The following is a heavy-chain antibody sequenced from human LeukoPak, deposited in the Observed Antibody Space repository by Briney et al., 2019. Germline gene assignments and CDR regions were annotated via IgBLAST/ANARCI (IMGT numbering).Heavy chain of an antibody. J-gene: IGHJ1*01. CDR1: GFTFSSYA. Sequence: GGSLRLSCAASGFTFSSYAMSWVRQAPGKGLEWVSAISGSGGSTYYADSVKGRFTISRDNSKNTLYLQMNSLRAEDTAVYYCARDYYDSSGYPAEYFQHWGQGTLVTVSS. CDR2: ISGSGGST. D-gene: IGHD3-22*01. CDR3: ARDYYDSSGYPAEYFQH. V-gene: IGHV3-23*01.